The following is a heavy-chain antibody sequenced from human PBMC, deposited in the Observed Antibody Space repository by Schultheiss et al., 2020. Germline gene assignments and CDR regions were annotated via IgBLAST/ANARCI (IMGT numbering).Heavy chain of an antibody. CDR1: GFTFSIYA. D-gene: IGHD6-6*01. CDR2: INSDGSSP. J-gene: IGHJ6*02. Sequence: GGSLRLSCAASGFTFSIYAMSWVRQPPGKGLVWVSRINSDGSSPRYADSVKGRFAISRDNSKNTLYLQMNSLRAEDTAVYYCARMIAQLVRNYYYGMDVWGQGTTVTVSS. V-gene: IGHV3-74*01. CDR3: ARMIAQLVRNYYYGMDV.